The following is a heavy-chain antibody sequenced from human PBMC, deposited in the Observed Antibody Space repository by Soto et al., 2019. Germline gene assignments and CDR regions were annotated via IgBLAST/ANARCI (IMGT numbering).Heavy chain of an antibody. CDR1: GGSISSAAYY. Sequence: SETLSLTCTVSGGSISSAAYYWSWIRQHPGKGLQWIGYIYYTGSTYYSPSLKSRVTISEDTSKNQFSLKLSSMTAADTAIYYCARTVYGDLVNFDYWGQGTLVTVS. CDR3: ARTVYGDLVNFDY. CDR2: IYYTGST. D-gene: IGHD4-17*01. J-gene: IGHJ4*02. V-gene: IGHV4-31*03.